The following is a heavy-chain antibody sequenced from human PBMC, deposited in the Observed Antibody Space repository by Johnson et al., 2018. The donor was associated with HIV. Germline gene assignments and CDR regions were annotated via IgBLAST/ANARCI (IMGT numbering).Heavy chain of an antibody. D-gene: IGHD3-10*01. CDR1: GFNFGAYG. J-gene: IGHJ3*02. CDR2: IRYDGNRR. Sequence: QVQLVESGGGLVQPGGSLRLSCVASGFNFGAYGMNWVRQAPGKGLEWVAFIRYDGNRRDYADSVKGRFTISRDNAKDSLYLQMNSLRAEDTAVYYCAREAWGFGERVDAFDIWGQGTMVTVSS. V-gene: IGHV3-30*02. CDR3: AREAWGFGERVDAFDI.